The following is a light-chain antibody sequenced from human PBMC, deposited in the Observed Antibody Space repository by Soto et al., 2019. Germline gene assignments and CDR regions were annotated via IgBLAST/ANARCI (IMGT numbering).Light chain of an antibody. Sequence: TVLTQSPGTLSLFPGERATLSCRASQSLRSDSLAWYQHKPGQAPRVVIYGASTRATGIPDRFSGSGSGTDFTLTISRLEPEDSATYFCLQDYNYPRTFGQGTKLQI. V-gene: IGKV3-20*01. CDR1: QSLRSDS. J-gene: IGKJ2*01. CDR3: LQDYNYPRT. CDR2: GAS.